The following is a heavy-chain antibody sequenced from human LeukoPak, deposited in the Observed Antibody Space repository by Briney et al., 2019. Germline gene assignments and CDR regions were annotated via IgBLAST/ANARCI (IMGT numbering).Heavy chain of an antibody. D-gene: IGHD1-26*01. Sequence: GSLRLSCAASGFTFTSYSMNWVRQAPGKGLEWVSSISSSSSYISYADSVKGRFTISRDNAKNSLYLQMNSLRAEDTAVYYCASEHSGNYYRPFDYWGQGTLVTVSS. CDR2: ISSSSSYI. V-gene: IGHV3-21*01. J-gene: IGHJ4*02. CDR3: ASEHSGNYYRPFDY. CDR1: GFTFTSYS.